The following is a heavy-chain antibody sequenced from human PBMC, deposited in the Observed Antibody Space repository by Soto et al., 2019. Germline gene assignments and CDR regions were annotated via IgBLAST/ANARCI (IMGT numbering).Heavy chain of an antibody. Sequence: ASVKVSCKDSGYTLTGEYMHWERQAPGQGLEWMGWINPNSGGTNYAQKFQGRVTMTRDTSISTAYMELSRLRSDDTAVYYCARPKASYSSSLDYWGQGTLFTVSS. CDR2: INPNSGGT. D-gene: IGHD6-13*01. V-gene: IGHV1-2*02. J-gene: IGHJ4*02. CDR1: GYTLTGEY. CDR3: ARPKASYSSSLDY.